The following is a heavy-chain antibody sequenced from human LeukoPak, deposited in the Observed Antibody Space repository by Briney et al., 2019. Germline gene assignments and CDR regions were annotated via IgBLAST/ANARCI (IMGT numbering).Heavy chain of an antibody. CDR2: IDGVGTGA. D-gene: IGHD1-26*01. CDR1: GFTFNYNA. V-gene: IGHV3-23*01. CDR3: VRGFTDGSQQFDY. Sequence: GGSLRLSCAASGFTFNYNAMSWVRQAPGKGLQWVSTIDGVGTGAYYAASVKGRFTISRDNSKNTLYLQMNSLRAEDTAVYYCVRGFTDGSQQFDYWGQGTLVTVSS. J-gene: IGHJ4*02.